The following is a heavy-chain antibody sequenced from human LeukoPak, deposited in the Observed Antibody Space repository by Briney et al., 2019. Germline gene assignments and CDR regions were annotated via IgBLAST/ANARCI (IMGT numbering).Heavy chain of an antibody. V-gene: IGHV3-15*01. Sequence: GGSLRLSCAASGFTLSIAWMSWFRQAPGKGREWGGRIKRDTDGGTAGYAAPVKGRFTISRDGSKNTLYLQMNSLKTVDTAVYYCTRWVPYSNYRGVDYWGRGTLDSVSS. D-gene: IGHD4-11*01. CDR1: GFTLSIAW. CDR2: IKRDTDGGTA. J-gene: IGHJ4*02. CDR3: TRWVPYSNYRGVDY.